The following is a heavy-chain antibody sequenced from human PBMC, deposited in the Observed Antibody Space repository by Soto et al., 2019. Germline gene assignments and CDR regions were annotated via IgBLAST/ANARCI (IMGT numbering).Heavy chain of an antibody. CDR3: ARKGIYSVALSLYYYYGMDV. CDR1: GGTFSSYA. CDR2: IINIFGTE. Sequence: ASVKVSCKASGGTFSSYAMSCVRQAPGQGXEXMGGIINIFGTENYAQKFKGRVTINEDESTSTAYMELSSLRSEETAVYYCARKGIYSVALSLYYYYGMDVWGQGTTVTVSS. J-gene: IGHJ6*02. D-gene: IGHD1-20*01. V-gene: IGHV1-69*13.